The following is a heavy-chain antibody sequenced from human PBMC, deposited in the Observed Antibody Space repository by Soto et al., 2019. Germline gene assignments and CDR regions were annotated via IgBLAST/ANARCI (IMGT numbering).Heavy chain of an antibody. CDR3: ARGLIVATISYNWFDP. D-gene: IGHD5-12*01. J-gene: IGHJ5*02. Sequence: ASVKVSCKASGYTFTSYYMHWVRQAPGQGLEWMGIINPSGGSTSYAQKFQGRVTMTRDTSTSTVYMELSSLRSEDTAVYYCARGLIVATISYNWFDPWGQGTLVTVSS. V-gene: IGHV1-46*01. CDR1: GYTFTSYY. CDR2: INPSGGST.